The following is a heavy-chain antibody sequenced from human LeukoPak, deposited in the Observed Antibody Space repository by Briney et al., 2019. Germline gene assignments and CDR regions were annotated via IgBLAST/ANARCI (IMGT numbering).Heavy chain of an antibody. CDR1: GYTFTGYY. Sequence: ASVKVSCKASGYTFTGYYMHWVRQAPGQGLEWMGWINPNSGGTNYAQKFQGRVTMTRDTSISTAYMELSRLRSDDTAVYYCARDLGSGSFRQNWFDPWGQGTLVTVSS. J-gene: IGHJ5*02. CDR2: INPNSGGT. D-gene: IGHD1-26*01. V-gene: IGHV1-2*02. CDR3: ARDLGSGSFRQNWFDP.